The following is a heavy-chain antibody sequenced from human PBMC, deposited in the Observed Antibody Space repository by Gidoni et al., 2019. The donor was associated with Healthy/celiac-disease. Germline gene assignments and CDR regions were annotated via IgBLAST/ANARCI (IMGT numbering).Heavy chain of an antibody. V-gene: IGHV1-3*01. Sequence: QVQLVQSGAEVKKPGASVKVSCKASGYTFTSYAMHWVRQAPGQRLEWMGWINAGNGNTKYSQKFQGRVTITRDTSASTAYMELSSLRSEDTAVYYCARDRTRSGWKTPTGPHDAFDIWGQGTMVTVSS. CDR3: ARDRTRSGWKTPTGPHDAFDI. CDR1: GYTFTSYA. D-gene: IGHD6-19*01. CDR2: INAGNGNT. J-gene: IGHJ3*02.